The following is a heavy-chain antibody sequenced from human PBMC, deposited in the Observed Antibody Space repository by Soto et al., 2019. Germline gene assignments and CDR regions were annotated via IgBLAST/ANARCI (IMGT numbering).Heavy chain of an antibody. D-gene: IGHD1-26*01. V-gene: IGHV3-30*18. Sequence: QVQLVESGGGVVQPGRSLRLSCAASGFSLSTYGMHWVRQAPGKGLEWVAVTSYGGSEDYAESVKGRFTISRDNSKNTLYLQMNSLRAEDTAVYYCAKDLPLSGSYLLASWGQGTLVTVSS. CDR3: AKDLPLSGSYLLAS. CDR2: TSYGGSE. CDR1: GFSLSTYG. J-gene: IGHJ5*02.